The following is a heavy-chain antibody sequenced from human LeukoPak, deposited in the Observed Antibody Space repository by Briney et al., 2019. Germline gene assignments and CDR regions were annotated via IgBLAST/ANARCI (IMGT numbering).Heavy chain of an antibody. CDR3: ARWAYDYSNYTPSYGMDV. J-gene: IGHJ6*02. Sequence: ASVKVSCKASGGTFSSYAISWVRQAPGQGLEWMGGIIPIFGTANYAQKFQGRVTITADESTSTAYMELSSLRSEDTAVYYCARWAYDYSNYTPSYGMDVWGQGTTVTVSS. CDR2: IIPIFGTA. CDR1: GGTFSSYA. D-gene: IGHD4-11*01. V-gene: IGHV1-69*13.